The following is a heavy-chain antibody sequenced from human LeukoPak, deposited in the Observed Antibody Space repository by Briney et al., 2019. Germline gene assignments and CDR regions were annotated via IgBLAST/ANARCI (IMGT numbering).Heavy chain of an antibody. J-gene: IGHJ3*02. V-gene: IGHV3-15*01. CDR3: AGEYCSGGSCYSDAFDI. D-gene: IGHD2-15*01. Sequence: GGSLRLSCAASGLTFSNAWMSWVRQAPGKGLEWVGRIKRKSDGGTTDYAAPVKGRFTISRDDSKNTLYLQMNSLRAEDTAVYYCAGEYCSGGSCYSDAFDIWGQGTMVTVSS. CDR1: GLTFSNAW. CDR2: IKRKSDGGTT.